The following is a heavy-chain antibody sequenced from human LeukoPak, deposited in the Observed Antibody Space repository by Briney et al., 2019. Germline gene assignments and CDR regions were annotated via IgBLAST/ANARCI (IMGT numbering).Heavy chain of an antibody. CDR3: ARGGWELLF. J-gene: IGHJ4*02. Sequence: GGSLRLSCAASGFTVSSNYMSWVRQAPGKGLEWVATIKPDGSEKYYVDSVKGRFTISRDNAENSLDLQMNSLRADDTAVYYCARGGWELLFWGQGTLVTVSS. V-gene: IGHV3-7*01. D-gene: IGHD1-26*01. CDR1: GFTVSSNY. CDR2: IKPDGSEK.